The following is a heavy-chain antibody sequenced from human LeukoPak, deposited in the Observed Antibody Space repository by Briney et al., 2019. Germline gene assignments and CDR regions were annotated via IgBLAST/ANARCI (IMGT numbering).Heavy chain of an antibody. D-gene: IGHD5-18*01. J-gene: IGHJ4*02. V-gene: IGHV3-7*05. CDR2: INQDGSQK. CDR1: GFTFSGYW. CDR3: ATVRTYTNFDY. Sequence: HPGGSLRLSCAASGFTFSGYWMSWVRQAPGKGLEWVANINQDGSQKYYVDSVKGRFTISRDNAKNSLYLQTNSLRAEDTAVYYCATVRTYTNFDYWGQGTLVTVSS.